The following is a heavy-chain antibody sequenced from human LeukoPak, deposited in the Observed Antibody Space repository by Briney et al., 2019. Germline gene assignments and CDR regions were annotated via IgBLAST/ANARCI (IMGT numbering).Heavy chain of an antibody. CDR3: ARAEYPGYYYYGMDV. J-gene: IGHJ6*02. CDR2: IIPIFGTA. D-gene: IGHD2/OR15-2a*01. CDR1: GGTFSSYA. Sequence: SVKVSCTASGGTFSSYAISWVRQAPGQGLEWMGGIIPIFGTANYAQKFQGRVTITADESTSTAYMELSSLRSEDTAVYYCARAEYPGYYYYGMDVWGQGTTVTVSS. V-gene: IGHV1-69*01.